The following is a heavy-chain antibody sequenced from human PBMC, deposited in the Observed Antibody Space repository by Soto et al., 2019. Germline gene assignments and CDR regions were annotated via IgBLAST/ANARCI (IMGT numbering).Heavy chain of an antibody. J-gene: IGHJ4*02. Sequence: PSETLSLTCTVSGGSISSSSYYCGWIRQPPGKGLEWIGSIYYSGSTYYNPSLKSRVTISVDTSKNQFSLKLSSVTAADTAVYYCARQQQWLVSGDYFDYWGQGTLVTVSS. CDR3: ARQQQWLVSGDYFDY. CDR2: IYYSGST. CDR1: GGSISSSSYY. D-gene: IGHD6-19*01. V-gene: IGHV4-39*01.